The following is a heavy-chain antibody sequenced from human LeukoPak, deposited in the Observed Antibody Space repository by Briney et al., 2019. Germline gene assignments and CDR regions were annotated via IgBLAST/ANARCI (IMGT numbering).Heavy chain of an antibody. D-gene: IGHD3-10*01. CDR2: ISGSGSNT. CDR3: AKGVNYYGSGSYYKPNPYFDY. V-gene: IGHV3-23*01. Sequence: PGGSLRFSCAASEFTFSNYAMTWVRLAPGKGLEWVSTISGSGSNTFYADYVKGRFTISRDNSTNTLYLPMNSLRAEDTAVYYCAKGVNYYGSGSYYKPNPYFDYWGQGTLVTVSS. J-gene: IGHJ4*02. CDR1: EFTFSNYA.